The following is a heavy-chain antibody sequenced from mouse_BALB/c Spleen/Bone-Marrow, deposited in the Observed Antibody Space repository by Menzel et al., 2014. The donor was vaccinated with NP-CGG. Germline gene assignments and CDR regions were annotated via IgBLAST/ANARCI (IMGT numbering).Heavy chain of an antibody. CDR1: GFDFSRYW. D-gene: IGHD4-1*01. CDR3: AKANWDVSGYFDV. CDR2: INPDSSTI. J-gene: IGHJ1*01. Sequence: EVMLVESGGGLVQPGGSLKLSCAASGFDFSRYWMSWVRQAPGKGLEWIGEINPDSSTINYTPSLKDKFVISRDNAKNTLYLQMSKVRSEDTALYYCAKANWDVSGYFDVWGAGTTVTVPS. V-gene: IGHV4-1*02.